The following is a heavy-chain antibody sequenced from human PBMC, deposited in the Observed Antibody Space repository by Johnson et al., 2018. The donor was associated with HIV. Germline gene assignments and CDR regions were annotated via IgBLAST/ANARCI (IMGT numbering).Heavy chain of an antibody. V-gene: IGHV3-30-3*01. D-gene: IGHD2-8*01. CDR1: AFTSSSYS. J-gene: IGHJ3*02. CDR3: ARGGVVHDGFDI. CDR2: ISYDGSNK. Sequence: QVQLVESGGGVVQPGRSLRLSCAASAFTSSSYSMHWVRQAPGKGLEWVAVISYDGSNKYYADSVKGRFTISRDNSKNTLYLQMNTLRAEDTAVYYCARGGVVHDGFDIRGLGTMVTVSS.